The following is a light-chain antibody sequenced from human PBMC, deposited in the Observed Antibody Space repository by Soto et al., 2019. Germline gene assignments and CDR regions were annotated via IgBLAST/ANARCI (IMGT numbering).Light chain of an antibody. Sequence: QSVLTQPPSASGTPGQRVTISCSGSSSNIGSNTVNWYQQLPGTAPKLLIYSNNQRPSGVPDRFSGSKSCTSASLAISGLQSEDEADYYCAAWDDSLNGPHYVFGTGTKLTVL. CDR3: AAWDDSLNGPHYV. V-gene: IGLV1-44*01. CDR2: SNN. CDR1: SSNIGSNT. J-gene: IGLJ1*01.